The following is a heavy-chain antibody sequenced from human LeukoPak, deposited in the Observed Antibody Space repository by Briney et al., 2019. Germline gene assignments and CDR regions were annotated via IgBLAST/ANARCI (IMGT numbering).Heavy chain of an antibody. CDR1: GFTFSSYS. CDR2: ISSSSSTI. Sequence: GGSLRLSCAASGFTFSSYSMNWVRQAPGKGLEWVSYISSSSSTIYYADSVKGRFTISRDNAKNSLYLQMNNLRAEDTAVYYCARAQYYYDSSNYQHLFFDYWGQGTLVTVSS. D-gene: IGHD3-22*01. J-gene: IGHJ4*02. V-gene: IGHV3-48*01. CDR3: ARAQYYYDSSNYQHLFFDY.